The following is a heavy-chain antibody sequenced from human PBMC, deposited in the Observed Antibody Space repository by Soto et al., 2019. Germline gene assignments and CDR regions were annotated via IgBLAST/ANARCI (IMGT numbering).Heavy chain of an antibody. J-gene: IGHJ4*02. CDR2: ISSSSSYI. CDR3: ARGVAAAERGTTDY. CDR1: GFTFSSYS. Sequence: GGSLRLSCAASGFTFSSYSMNWVRQAPGKGLEWVSSISSSSSYIYYADSVKGRFTISRDNAKNSLYLQMNSLRAEDTAVYYCARGVAAAERGTTDYWGQGTLVTVSS. V-gene: IGHV3-21*01. D-gene: IGHD6-13*01.